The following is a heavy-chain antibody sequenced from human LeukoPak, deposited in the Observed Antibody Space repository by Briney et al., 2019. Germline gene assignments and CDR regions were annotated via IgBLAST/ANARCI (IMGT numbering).Heavy chain of an antibody. D-gene: IGHD2-15*01. V-gene: IGHV1-69*05. CDR2: IIPSFGTA. CDR1: GGTFSSYA. CDR3: ATSRLGYCSGGSCYSLDY. J-gene: IGHJ4*02. Sequence: ASVKVSCKASGGTFSSYAISWVRQAPGQGLEWMGRIIPSFGTANYAQKFQGRVTITTDESTSTAYMELSSLRSEDTAVYYCATSRLGYCSGGSCYSLDYWGEGTLVTVSS.